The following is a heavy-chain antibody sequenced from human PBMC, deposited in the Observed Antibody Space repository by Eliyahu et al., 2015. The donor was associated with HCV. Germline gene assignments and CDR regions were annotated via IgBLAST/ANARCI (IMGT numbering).Heavy chain of an antibody. J-gene: IGHJ4*02. Sequence: QVQLVQSGAEVKKPGASVKVSCKASGYTFTGXYXXWVRQAPGXXLEWMGWINXNSGGTNYAXKFQGRVTMTRDTSISTAYMELSRLRSDDTAVYYCVRSRVGLSYYYDSSGYHIDYWGQGTLVTVSS. D-gene: IGHD3-22*01. CDR2: INXNSGGT. CDR1: GYTFTGXY. V-gene: IGHV1-2*02. CDR3: VRSRVGLSYYYDSSGYHIDY.